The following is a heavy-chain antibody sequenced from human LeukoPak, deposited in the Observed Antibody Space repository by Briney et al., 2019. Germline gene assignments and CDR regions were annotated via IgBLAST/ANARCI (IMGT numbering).Heavy chain of an antibody. J-gene: IGHJ4*02. D-gene: IGHD1-14*01. CDR2: INSDGTGI. CDR3: ARGTLNIPGQQGAFDY. Sequence: GGSLRLSCAASGFSFSTTWMHWVRQAPGKGLVWVARINSDGTGIIYADSVKGRFTISRDNAKNTLFLQMNSLRAEDTAVYYCARGTLNIPGQQGAFDYWGQGTLVTVSS. V-gene: IGHV3-74*01. CDR1: GFSFSTTW.